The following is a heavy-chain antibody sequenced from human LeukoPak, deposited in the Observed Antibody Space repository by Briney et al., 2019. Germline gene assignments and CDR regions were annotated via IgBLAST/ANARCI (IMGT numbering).Heavy chain of an antibody. CDR1: GFTFSSYA. CDR3: AILYSSSPLDY. V-gene: IGHV3-23*01. D-gene: IGHD6-6*01. CDR2: ISGSGSST. J-gene: IGHJ4*02. Sequence: GGTLRLSCAASGFTFSSYAINWVRQAPGKGLEWVSTISGSGSSTYYADSVKGRFTISRDSSKNTLYLQMNSLRAEDTAVYYCAILYSSSPLDYWGQGTLVTVSS.